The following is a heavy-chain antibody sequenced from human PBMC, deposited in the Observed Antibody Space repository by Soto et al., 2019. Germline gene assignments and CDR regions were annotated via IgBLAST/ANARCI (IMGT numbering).Heavy chain of an antibody. V-gene: IGHV4-34*01. CDR3: ARGPDYYCSGSFTKRNCYYYYGMDV. Sequence: SETRSLTCAVYGGSFSGYYWSWIRQPPGNGLERFGEINHSGSTNYNPSLKSRVTISVDTSKNQFSLKLSSVTAADTAVYYCARGPDYYCSGSFTKRNCYYYYGMDVWCQGSTV. CDR2: INHSGST. J-gene: IGHJ6*02. CDR1: GGSFSGYY. D-gene: IGHD3-10*01.